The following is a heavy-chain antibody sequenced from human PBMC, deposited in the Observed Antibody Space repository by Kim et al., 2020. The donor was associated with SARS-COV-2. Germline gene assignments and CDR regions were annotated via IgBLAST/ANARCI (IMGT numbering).Heavy chain of an antibody. J-gene: IGHJ4*01. CDR2: IKEDGRDT. CDR1: GFAFSTSW. Sequence: GGSLRLSCVGSGFAFSTSWMTWVRQVPGKGLEWVPNIKEDGRDTYYVDSVKGRFTISRDNAKSSVYLQMNSLRAEDTAVYYCARDPYDSSGYGAFDYWG. D-gene: IGHD3-22*01. V-gene: IGHV3-7*01. CDR3: ARDPYDSSGYGAFDY.